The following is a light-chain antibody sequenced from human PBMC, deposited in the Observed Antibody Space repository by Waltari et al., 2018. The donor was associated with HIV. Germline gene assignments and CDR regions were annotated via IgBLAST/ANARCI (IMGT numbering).Light chain of an antibody. V-gene: IGLV2-8*01. CDR2: EVS. J-gene: IGLJ3*02. CDR3: SSSRV. CDR1: SSDVGGYNY. Sequence: LTQPPSASGSPGQSVTISCTGTSSDVGGYNYVSWYQQHPGKAPKLMIYEVSKRPSGVPDRFSGSKSGNTASLTVSGLQAEDEADYYCSSSRVFGGGTKLTVL.